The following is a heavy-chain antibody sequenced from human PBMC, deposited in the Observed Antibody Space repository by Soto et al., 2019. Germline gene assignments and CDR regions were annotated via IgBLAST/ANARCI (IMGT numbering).Heavy chain of an antibody. CDR2: IDNAGTDS. CDR3: ARGWFGPDV. J-gene: IGHJ6*04. V-gene: IGHV3-74*01. Sequence: EVQLVESGGGLVQPGGSLRLSCAASGFTLSGRSMHWVRQAPGKGLEWVSGIDNAGTDSTYADSVKGRFTSSRDNAKNMLYLQMNSLRVEDTAVYYCARGWFGPDVWGKGTTVTVSS. D-gene: IGHD3-10*01. CDR1: GFTLSGRS.